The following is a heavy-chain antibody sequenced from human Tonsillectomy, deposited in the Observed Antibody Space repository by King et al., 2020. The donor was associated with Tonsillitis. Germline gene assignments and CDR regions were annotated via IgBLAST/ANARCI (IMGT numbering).Heavy chain of an antibody. Sequence: QLVQSGRGLVQPGGSLRLSCAASGFTFSSYAMSWVRQAPGKGLEWVSAISGSGGSTYYADSVKGRFTISRDNSKNTLYLQMNSLRAEDTAVYYCAKDWVRGVIVPPQAISCWGQGTLVTVSS. J-gene: IGHJ4*02. CDR3: AKDWVRGVIVPPQAISC. CDR2: ISGSGGST. V-gene: IGHV3-23*04. CDR1: GFTFSSYA. D-gene: IGHD3-10*01.